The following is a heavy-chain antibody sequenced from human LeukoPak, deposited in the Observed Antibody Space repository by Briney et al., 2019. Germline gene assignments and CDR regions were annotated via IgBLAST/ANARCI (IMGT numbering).Heavy chain of an antibody. CDR2: IYHSGST. CDR3: ARGAMVRGAGIQKTKNYYYMDV. D-gene: IGHD3-10*01. V-gene: IGHV4-38-2*02. Sequence: SETLSLTCTVSGYSISSGYYWGWIRQPPGKGLEWIGSIYHSGSTYYNPSLKSRVTISVDTSKNQFSLKLSSVTAADTAVYYCARGAMVRGAGIQKTKNYYYMDVWGKGTTVTVSS. J-gene: IGHJ6*03. CDR1: GYSISSGYY.